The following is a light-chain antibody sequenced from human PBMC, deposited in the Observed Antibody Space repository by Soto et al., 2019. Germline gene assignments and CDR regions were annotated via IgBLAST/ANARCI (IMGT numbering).Light chain of an antibody. V-gene: IGKV3-11*01. CDR2: DAS. CDR1: QSVSSY. J-gene: IGKJ4*01. CDR3: QQRRDWPPLT. Sequence: EIVLTQSPATLSLSPGERATLSCRASQSVSSYLAWYQQKPGQAPRLLIYDASNRAIGIPARFSGSGSGTDFTLTISSLARENFAVYYCQQRRDWPPLTFGGGTKVAIK.